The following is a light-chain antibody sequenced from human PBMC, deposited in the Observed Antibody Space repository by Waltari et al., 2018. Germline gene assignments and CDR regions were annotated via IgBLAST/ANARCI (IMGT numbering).Light chain of an antibody. CDR3: MQGLQIPFT. CDR2: FRS. CDR1: ESLLHTNGYYY. J-gene: IGKJ2*01. V-gene: IGKV2-28*01. Sequence: EIVMTQPPILPPVTPGEPANISCRSSESLLHTNGYYYLDWYLQRPGQSPQLLIYFRSNPAAGVADRCSGSASGAEFTLQVSRGEAEYVGVYFCMQGLQIPFTFGQWTKLQI.